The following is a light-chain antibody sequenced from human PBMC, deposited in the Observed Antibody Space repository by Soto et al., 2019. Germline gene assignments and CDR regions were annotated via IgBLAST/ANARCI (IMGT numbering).Light chain of an antibody. Sequence: EIVLTQSPGTLSLSPGESATLSCRASRSLNSNFLAWYQQKPGQAPRLLVYAASSRATGIPDRFSGSASGTVFTLTISRLEPEDFAVYYCQQYDTSPPRYTFGQGTKLEIK. CDR1: RSLNSNF. V-gene: IGKV3-20*01. CDR3: QQYDTSPPRYT. CDR2: AAS. J-gene: IGKJ2*01.